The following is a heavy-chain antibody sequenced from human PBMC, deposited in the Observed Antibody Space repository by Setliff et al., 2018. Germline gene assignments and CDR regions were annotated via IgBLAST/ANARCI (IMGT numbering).Heavy chain of an antibody. CDR1: GGTFSSYV. Sequence: SVKVSCKASGGTFSSYVISWVREAPGQGLEWMGGIIPMFGTNYAQKFQGRVTITADESTSTAYMELSSLGSEDTAVYYCAVETMYGNLDFWGPGTLVTVSS. D-gene: IGHD3-10*02. V-gene: IGHV1-69*13. CDR3: AVETMYGNLDF. J-gene: IGHJ4*02. CDR2: IIPMFGT.